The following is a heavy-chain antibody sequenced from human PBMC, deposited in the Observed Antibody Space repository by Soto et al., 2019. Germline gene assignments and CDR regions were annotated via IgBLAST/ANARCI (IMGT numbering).Heavy chain of an antibody. V-gene: IGHV1-18*01. Sequence: GPSVKVSCKASGYTFTSYGISWVRQAPGQGLEWMGWISAYNGNTNYAQKLQGRVTMTTDTSTSTAYMELRSLRSDDTAVYYCARFPHVDTAMVYPVVWGQGTPVSVSS. CDR1: GYTFTSYG. D-gene: IGHD5-18*01. CDR2: ISAYNGNT. J-gene: IGHJ6*02. CDR3: ARFPHVDTAMVYPVV.